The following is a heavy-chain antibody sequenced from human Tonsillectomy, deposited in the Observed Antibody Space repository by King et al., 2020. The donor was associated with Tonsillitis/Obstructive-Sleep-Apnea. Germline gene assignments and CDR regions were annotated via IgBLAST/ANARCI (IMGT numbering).Heavy chain of an antibody. Sequence: VQLVESGGDLVKPGGSLRLSCAASGFTFSNVWMSWVRQVPGKGLEWVGRIKTKTNGSTTDYAAPVKGRFTISRDDSKNTVYLRMNSLKTEDKAVYYCTTDRYCSSTSCPGAFDFWGQGTMVTVSS. CDR3: TTDRYCSSTSCPGAFDF. V-gene: IGHV3-15*01. D-gene: IGHD2-2*01. J-gene: IGHJ3*01. CDR1: GFTFSNVW. CDR2: IKTKTNGSTT.